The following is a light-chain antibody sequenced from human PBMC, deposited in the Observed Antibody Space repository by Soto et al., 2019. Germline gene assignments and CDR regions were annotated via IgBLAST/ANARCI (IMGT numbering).Light chain of an antibody. CDR3: QQYNNWPL. CDR1: QGIGDY. J-gene: IGKJ2*01. V-gene: IGKV3-15*01. Sequence: MTQSPSSLSASVGDRVTITCRASQGIGDYLAWYQQKPGQAPRLLIYGASTRATGIPARFSGSGSGTEFTLTISSLQSEDFAVYYCQQYNNWPLFGQGTKLEIK. CDR2: GAS.